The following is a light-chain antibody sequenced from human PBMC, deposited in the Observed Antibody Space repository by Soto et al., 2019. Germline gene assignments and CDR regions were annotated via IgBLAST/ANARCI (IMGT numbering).Light chain of an antibody. J-gene: IGKJ1*01. CDR2: KAS. Sequence: DIQMTQSPSTLSASVGDRVTITCRASQSISSWLAWYQQKPGKAPKLLIYKASSLESGVPSRFNGSGSGTEFTLTISSLQPDDFATYYGQQYNSYSRTFGQGTKVEVK. V-gene: IGKV1-5*03. CDR3: QQYNSYSRT. CDR1: QSISSW.